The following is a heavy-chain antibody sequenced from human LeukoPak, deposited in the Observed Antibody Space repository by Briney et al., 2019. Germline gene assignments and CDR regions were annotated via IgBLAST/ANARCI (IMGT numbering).Heavy chain of an antibody. D-gene: IGHD3-22*01. CDR2: INHSGST. Sequence: SETLSLTCAVYGGSFSGYYWSWIRQPPGKGLEWIGEINHSGSTNYNPSLKSRVTISVDTSKNQFSLKPSSVTAADTAVYYCAAPPYYDSSGPPTIWGQGTMVTVSS. CDR3: AAPPYYDSSGPPTI. J-gene: IGHJ3*02. V-gene: IGHV4-34*01. CDR1: GGSFSGYY.